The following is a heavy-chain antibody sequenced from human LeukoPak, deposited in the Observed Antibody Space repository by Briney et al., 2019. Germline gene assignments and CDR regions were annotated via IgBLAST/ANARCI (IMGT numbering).Heavy chain of an antibody. CDR1: GYTFTGYY. J-gene: IGHJ5*02. Sequence: ASVKVSCKASGYTFTGYYMHWVRQAPGPGLEWMGWINPNSGGTNYAQKFQGRVTMTRDTSISTAYMELSRLRSDDTAVYYCARIPIVVVPAAQGDNWFDPWGQGTLVTVS. V-gene: IGHV1-2*02. D-gene: IGHD2-2*01. CDR3: ARIPIVVVPAAQGDNWFDP. CDR2: INPNSGGT.